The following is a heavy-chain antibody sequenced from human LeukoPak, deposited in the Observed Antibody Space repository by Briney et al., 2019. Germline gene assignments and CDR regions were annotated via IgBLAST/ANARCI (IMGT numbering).Heavy chain of an antibody. V-gene: IGHV3-48*01. CDR1: GFTFSSYS. Sequence: GGSLRPSCAASGFTFSSYSMNWVRQAPGKGLEWVSYISSSSGTIYYADSVKGRFTISRDNAKNSLYLQVNSLRPEDTAVYYCARGLNSGVGPAAYWGQGTLVTVSS. CDR2: ISSSSGTI. J-gene: IGHJ4*02. CDR3: ARGLNSGVGPAAY. D-gene: IGHD6-13*01.